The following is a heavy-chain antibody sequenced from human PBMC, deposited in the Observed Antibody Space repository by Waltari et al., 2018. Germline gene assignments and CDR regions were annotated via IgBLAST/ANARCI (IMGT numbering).Heavy chain of an antibody. V-gene: IGHV1-69*12. D-gene: IGHD3-10*01. Sequence: QVQLVQSGAEVKKPGSSVRVSCKASGVTSSSYAITWVGQAPGHGLEWMGGNIPIFGTANYAKKFQGRVTITADESTSTAYMELSSLRSEDTAVYYCAREGGVITSVGFDYWGQGTLVTVSS. CDR3: AREGGVITSVGFDY. CDR1: GVTSSSYA. J-gene: IGHJ4*02. CDR2: NIPIFGTA.